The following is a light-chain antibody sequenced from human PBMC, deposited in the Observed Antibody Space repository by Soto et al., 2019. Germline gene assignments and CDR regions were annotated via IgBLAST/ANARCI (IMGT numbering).Light chain of an antibody. CDR1: ESVKSR. V-gene: IGKV1-5*03. CDR2: KAS. CDR3: QQYNTYPWT. Sequence: DIQMTQSPSTLSASIGDRVTITCRASESVKSRLAWYQQKAGKAPKFLIYKASTLESGVPSRFSGSGSGTEFTLTISSVQPDDFATYYCQQYNTYPWTFGQGTKV. J-gene: IGKJ1*01.